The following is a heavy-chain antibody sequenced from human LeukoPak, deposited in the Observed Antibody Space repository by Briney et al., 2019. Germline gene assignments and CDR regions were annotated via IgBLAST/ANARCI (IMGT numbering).Heavy chain of an antibody. CDR2: ISGSGGST. V-gene: IGHV3-23*01. CDR1: GFTFSSYA. Sequence: GGSLRLSCAASGFTFSSYAMSWVRQAPGKGLGWVSAISGSGGSTYYADSVTGRFTISRDNSRDTLYLQMNSLRAEDTAVYYCAKGYYDYVWGSYYFDYWGQGTLVTVSS. CDR3: AKGYYDYVWGSYYFDY. J-gene: IGHJ4*02. D-gene: IGHD3-16*01.